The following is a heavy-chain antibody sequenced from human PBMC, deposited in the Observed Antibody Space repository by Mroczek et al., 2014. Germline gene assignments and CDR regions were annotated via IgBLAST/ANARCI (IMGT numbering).Heavy chain of an antibody. V-gene: IGHV4-59*01. CDR1: GGSISSYY. Sequence: QVQLVQSGPGLVKPSETLSLTCTVSGGSISSYYWSWIRQPPGKGLEWIGYIYYSGSTNYNPSLKSRVTISVDTSKNQFSLKLSSVTAADTAVYYCARAVVVPAGYYYYYMDVWGKGTTVTVSS. CDR2: IYYSGST. D-gene: IGHD2-2*01. J-gene: IGHJ6*03. CDR3: ARAVVVPAGYYYYYMDV.